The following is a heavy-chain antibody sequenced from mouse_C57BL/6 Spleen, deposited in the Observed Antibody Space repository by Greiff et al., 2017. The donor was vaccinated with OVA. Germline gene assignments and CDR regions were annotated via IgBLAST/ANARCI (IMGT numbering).Heavy chain of an antibody. CDR3: ARSGYSNYDYYAMDY. J-gene: IGHJ4*01. Sequence: QVQLQQPGTELVKPGASVKLSCKASGYTFTSYWMHWVKQRPGQGLEWIGNINPSNGGTNYNEKFKSKATLTVDKSSSTAYMQISSLTSEDSAVYYCARSGYSNYDYYAMDYWGQGTSVTVSS. D-gene: IGHD2-5*01. CDR1: GYTFTSYW. V-gene: IGHV1-53*01. CDR2: INPSNGGT.